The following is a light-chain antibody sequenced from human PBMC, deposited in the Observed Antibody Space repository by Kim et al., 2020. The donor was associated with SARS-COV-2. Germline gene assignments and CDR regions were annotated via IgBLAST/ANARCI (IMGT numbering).Light chain of an antibody. CDR3: QAWDSSNVV. CDR1: KFGEKY. CDR2: QDS. Sequence: SVSPGQAATITCSGDKFGEKYACWYQQKPGQSPVLVIYQDSKRPSGIPERFSGSNSGNTATLTLSGTQAMDEADYYCQAWDSSNVVFGGGTQLTVL. J-gene: IGLJ2*01. V-gene: IGLV3-1*01.